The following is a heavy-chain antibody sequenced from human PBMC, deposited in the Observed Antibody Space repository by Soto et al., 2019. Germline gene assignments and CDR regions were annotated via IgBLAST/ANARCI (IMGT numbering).Heavy chain of an antibody. CDR1: GYTFTSYA. V-gene: IGHV1-69*13. CDR2: IIPIFGTA. Sequence: SVKVSCKASGYTFTSYAISWVRQAPGQGLEWMGGIIPIFGTANYAQKFQGRVTITADESTSTAYMELSSLRSEDTAVYYCARLGKYYQSLDPWGPGTLVTVSS. CDR3: ARLGKYYQSLDP. J-gene: IGHJ5*02. D-gene: IGHD2-2*01.